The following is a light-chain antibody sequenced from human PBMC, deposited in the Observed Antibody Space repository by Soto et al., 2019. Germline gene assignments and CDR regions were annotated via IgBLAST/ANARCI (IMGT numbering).Light chain of an antibody. J-gene: IGKJ3*01. V-gene: IGKV1-27*01. Sequence: DIQMTQSPSSLSAFVGAIATFTCRPSQGISIYLAWHHQKPGKVPKLLVYADFTLHSQVRSRISGSGSGTEFTLTIRSLQPEDVGTYYCQHYHSPPFSFGLGTKLESK. CDR2: ADF. CDR1: QGISIY. CDR3: QHYHSPPFS.